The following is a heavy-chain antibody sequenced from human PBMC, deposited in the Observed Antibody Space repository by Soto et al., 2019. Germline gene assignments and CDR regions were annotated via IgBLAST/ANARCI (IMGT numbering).Heavy chain of an antibody. CDR2: INHSGST. CDR3: AREFVEMRIWQQLVHGWFDP. CDR1: GGSFSGYY. V-gene: IGHV4-34*01. J-gene: IGHJ5*02. Sequence: QVQLQQWGAGLLKPSETLSLTCAVYGGSFSGYYWSWIRQPPGKGLEWIGEINHSGSTNYNPSLKSRVTISVDTSKNQFSLKLSSVTAADTAVYYCAREFVEMRIWQQLVHGWFDPWGQGTLVTVSS. D-gene: IGHD6-13*01.